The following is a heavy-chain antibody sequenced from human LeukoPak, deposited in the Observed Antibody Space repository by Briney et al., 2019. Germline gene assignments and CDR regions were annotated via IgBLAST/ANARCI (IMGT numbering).Heavy chain of an antibody. D-gene: IGHD6-13*01. J-gene: IGHJ3*02. V-gene: IGHV5-51*01. CDR1: GYSFTSYW. CDR3: ARRKLSSSWNDAFDI. Sequence: GESLKISCKGSGYSFTSYWIGWVRQMPGKGLEWMGIIYPGDSDTRYSPSFQGQVTISADKSISTAYLQWSSLKASDTAMYYCARRKLSSSWNDAFDIWGQGTMVTVSS. CDR2: IYPGDSDT.